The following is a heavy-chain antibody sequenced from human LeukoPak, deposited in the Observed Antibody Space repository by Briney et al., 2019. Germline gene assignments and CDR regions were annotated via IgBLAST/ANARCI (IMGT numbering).Heavy chain of an antibody. J-gene: IGHJ6*03. CDR1: GFTFDDYG. Sequence: SGGSLRLSCAASGFTFDDYGMSWVRQAPGKGLEWVSGINWNGVSTSYVDSVKGRFTISRDNAKNSLYLQMNSLRAEDTALYYCARAPSNYVDYHYYYYMDVWGKGTTVTVSS. CDR2: INWNGVST. V-gene: IGHV3-20*04. D-gene: IGHD4-11*01. CDR3: ARAPSNYVDYHYYYYMDV.